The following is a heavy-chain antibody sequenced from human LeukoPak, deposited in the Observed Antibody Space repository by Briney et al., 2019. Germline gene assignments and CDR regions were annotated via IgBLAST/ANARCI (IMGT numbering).Heavy chain of an antibody. V-gene: IGHV4-34*01. D-gene: IGHD2-2*01. CDR1: GGSFSGYY. Sequence: SETLSLTCAVYGGSFSGYYWSWIRQPPGKGLEWIGEINHGGSTNYNPSLKSRVTISVDTSKNQSSLKLSSVTAADTAVYYCARVVVPAAHFYYYYYMDVWGKGTTVTVSS. CDR3: ARVVVPAAHFYYYYYMDV. J-gene: IGHJ6*03. CDR2: INHGGST.